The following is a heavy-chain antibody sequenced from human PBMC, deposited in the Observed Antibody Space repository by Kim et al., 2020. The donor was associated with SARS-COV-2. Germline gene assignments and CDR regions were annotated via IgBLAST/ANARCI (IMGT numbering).Heavy chain of an antibody. V-gene: IGHV3-21*04. Sequence: GGSLRLSCAASGFTFSSYTMHWVRQAPGKGLEWVSSISCSSSNIYYADSVKGRFTISRDNAKNALYLQMNSLRAEDTAVYYCARDKSVRLRLPDYWGQG. CDR1: GFTFSSYT. J-gene: IGHJ4*02. D-gene: IGHD5-18*01. CDR3: ARDKSVRLRLPDY. CDR2: ISCSSSNI.